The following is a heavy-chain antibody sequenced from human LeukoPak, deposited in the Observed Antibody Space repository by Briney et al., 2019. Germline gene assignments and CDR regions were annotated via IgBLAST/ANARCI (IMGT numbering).Heavy chain of an antibody. Sequence: PGGSLRLSCAASGLTVNNNYMNWVRKAPGKGLEWVSALYIGGNNYYADSVPGRFTISRDNSKNTLYLQMNSLRAEDTAIYYCMTAAGYNFGQYWGQGTLVTVSS. CDR2: LYIGGNN. CDR1: GLTVNNNY. D-gene: IGHD5-18*01. J-gene: IGHJ4*02. V-gene: IGHV3-53*01. CDR3: MTAAGYNFGQY.